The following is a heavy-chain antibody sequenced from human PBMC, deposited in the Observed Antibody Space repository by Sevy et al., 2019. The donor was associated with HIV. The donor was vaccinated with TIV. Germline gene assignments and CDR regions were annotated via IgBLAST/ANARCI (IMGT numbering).Heavy chain of an antibody. J-gene: IGHJ6*03. CDR2: IIPIFGTA. Sequence: ASVKVSCKASGGTFSSYAISWVRQAPGQGLEWMGGIIPIFGTANYAQMFQGRVTITADKSTSTAYMELSSLRSEDTAVYYCARSVPAAMTGFYYYYYYMDVWGKGTTVTVSS. D-gene: IGHD2-2*01. CDR3: ARSVPAAMTGFYYYYYYMDV. V-gene: IGHV1-69*06. CDR1: GGTFSSYA.